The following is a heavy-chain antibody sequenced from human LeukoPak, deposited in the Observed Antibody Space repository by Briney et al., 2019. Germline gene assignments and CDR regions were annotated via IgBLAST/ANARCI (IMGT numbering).Heavy chain of an antibody. CDR1: GYTFTIYD. CDR2: VNPNSGNT. V-gene: IGHV1-8*01. CDR3: ARVLRFLREGAVDP. D-gene: IGHD3-3*01. J-gene: IGHJ5*02. Sequence: ASVKVSCKASGYTFTIYDINWVRQATGQGLERMEWVNPNSGNTGYAQKFQGGVTMTRNTSISTAYMELSSLRSEDTAVYYCARVLRFLREGAVDPWGQGTLVTVSS.